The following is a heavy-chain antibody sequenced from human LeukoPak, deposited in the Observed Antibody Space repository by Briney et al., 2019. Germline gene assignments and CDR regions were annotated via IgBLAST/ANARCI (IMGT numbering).Heavy chain of an antibody. J-gene: IGHJ5*02. CDR1: GGSISSHY. V-gene: IGHV4-59*11. CDR2: IYYSGST. D-gene: IGHD6-13*01. Sequence: SETLSLTCTVSGGSISSHYWSWIRQPPGKGLEWIGHIYYSGSTNYNPSLKSRVTISVDTSKNQFSLKLSSVTAADTAVYYCAREAGYSSSWYWFDPWGQGTLVTVSS. CDR3: AREAGYSSSWYWFDP.